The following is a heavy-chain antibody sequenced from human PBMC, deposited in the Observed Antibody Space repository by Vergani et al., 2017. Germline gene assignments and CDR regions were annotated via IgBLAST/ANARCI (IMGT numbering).Heavy chain of an antibody. CDR2: IYSGGST. CDR1: GFTVSSNY. V-gene: IGHV3-53*01. J-gene: IGHJ3*02. Sequence: EVQLVESGGGLIQPGGSLRLSCAASGFTVSSNYMSWVRQAPGKGLEWVSVIYSGGSTYYADSVKGRFTISRDNSKNTLYLQMNSLRAEDTAVYYCARDRYYYDSSGYYFDAFDIWGRGTMVTVSS. CDR3: ARDRYYYDSSGYYFDAFDI. D-gene: IGHD3-22*01.